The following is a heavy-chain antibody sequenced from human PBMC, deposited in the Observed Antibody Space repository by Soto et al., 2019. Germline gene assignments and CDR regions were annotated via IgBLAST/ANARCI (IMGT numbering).Heavy chain of an antibody. CDR3: AKVPMGEMGTVFQAFDI. CDR1: GFTFSNYA. J-gene: IGHJ3*02. V-gene: IGHV3-23*01. CDR2: ISHSGSST. D-gene: IGHD1-26*01. Sequence: ELQVLESGGGLVQPGGSLRLSCAASGFTFSNYAMSWVRQAPGQGLEWVSSISHSGSSTYYADSVKGRFTISRDNSKNTLDLQMSTLRGEDTAVYYCAKVPMGEMGTVFQAFDIWGQGTMVTVSS.